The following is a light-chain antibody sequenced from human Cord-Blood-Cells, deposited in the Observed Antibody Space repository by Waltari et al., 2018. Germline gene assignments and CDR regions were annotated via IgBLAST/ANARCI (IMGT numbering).Light chain of an antibody. CDR1: QGISSY. CDR2: GAS. J-gene: IGKJ1*01. V-gene: IGKV1-8*01. Sequence: AIRMTQSPSSLSASTGDRVTITCRASQGISSYLAWYQQKPGKAPKLLIYGASTFKSGVPSRFSGSGSGTDFTLTISCLQSEDFATYYCQQYYSYPWTFGQGTKVEIK. CDR3: QQYYSYPWT.